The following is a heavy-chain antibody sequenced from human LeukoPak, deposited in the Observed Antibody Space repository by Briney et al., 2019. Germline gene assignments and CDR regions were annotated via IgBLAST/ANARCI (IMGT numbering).Heavy chain of an antibody. D-gene: IGHD5-24*01. CDR3: AGSRDGYTKSNWFGP. CDR1: GGTFSSYA. J-gene: IGHJ5*02. V-gene: IGHV1-69*13. Sequence: SVKVSCKASGGTFSSYAISWVRQAPGQGLEWMGGIIPIFGTTNYAQKFQGRVTITADESTSTAYMELSSLRSEDTAVYYCAGSRDGYTKSNWFGPWGQGTLVTVSS. CDR2: IIPIFGTT.